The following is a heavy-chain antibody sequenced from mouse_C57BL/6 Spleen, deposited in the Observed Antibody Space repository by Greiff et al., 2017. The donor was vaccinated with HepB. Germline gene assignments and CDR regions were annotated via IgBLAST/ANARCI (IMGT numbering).Heavy chain of an antibody. CDR3: ARSEPFTPVDY. CDR2: IYPRSGNT. Sequence: QVQLKESGAELARPGASVKLSCKASGYTFTSYGISWVKQRTGQGLEWIGEIYPRSGNTYYNEKFKGKATLTADKSSSTAYMELRSLASEPSAVYFCARSEPFTPVDYWGQGPSVTVSS. V-gene: IGHV1-81*01. J-gene: IGHJ4*01. D-gene: IGHD6-1*01. CDR1: GYTFTSYG.